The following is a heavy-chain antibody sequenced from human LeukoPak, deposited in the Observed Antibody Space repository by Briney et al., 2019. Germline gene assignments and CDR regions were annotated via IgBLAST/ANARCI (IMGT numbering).Heavy chain of an antibody. CDR3: AREAYCSGGSCYSGAFDI. CDR2: ISSNGGST. J-gene: IGHJ3*02. Sequence: PGGSLRLSCAASGFTFSSYAMHWVRQAPGKGLEYVSAISSNGGSTYYAHSVKGRFTISRDNSKNTLYLQMGSLRAEDMAVYYCAREAYCSGGSCYSGAFDIWGQGTMVTVSS. V-gene: IGHV3-64*01. D-gene: IGHD2-15*01. CDR1: GFTFSSYA.